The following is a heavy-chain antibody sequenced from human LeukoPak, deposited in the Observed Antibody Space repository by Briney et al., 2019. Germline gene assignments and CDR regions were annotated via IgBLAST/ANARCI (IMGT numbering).Heavy chain of an antibody. CDR3: VRQGLQSGTYPAY. V-gene: IGHV5-51*01. J-gene: IGHJ4*02. Sequence: GESLKISCKGSGYSFNNYWIGWVRQMPGRGLEWMGMLYPDGSATTYHPSFEGRVTISADKSVTTAYLEWNSLKASDTALYYCVRQGLQSGTYPAYWGPGTLVTVSS. CDR2: LYPDGSAT. D-gene: IGHD1-26*01. CDR1: GYSFNNYW.